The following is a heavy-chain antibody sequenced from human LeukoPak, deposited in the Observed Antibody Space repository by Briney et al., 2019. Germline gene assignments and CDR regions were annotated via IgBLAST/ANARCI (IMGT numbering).Heavy chain of an antibody. Sequence: ASVKVSCKASGYTFTGYYMHWVRQAPGQGLEWMGWINPNSGGTNCAQKFQGRVTMTRDTSISTAYMELSRLRSDDTAVYYCAREEWELLSFDYWGQGTLVTVSS. CDR2: INPNSGGT. J-gene: IGHJ4*02. CDR3: AREEWELLSFDY. D-gene: IGHD1-26*01. CDR1: GYTFTGYY. V-gene: IGHV1-2*02.